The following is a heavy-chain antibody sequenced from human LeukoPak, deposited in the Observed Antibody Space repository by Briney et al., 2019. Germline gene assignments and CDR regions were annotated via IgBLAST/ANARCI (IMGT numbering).Heavy chain of an antibody. CDR3: ARFDYADYLAFDY. CDR1: GFTFSDYY. V-gene: IGHV3-11*06. J-gene: IGHJ4*02. D-gene: IGHD4-17*01. CDR2: INNADVYA. Sequence: GGSLRLSCAASGFTFSDYYMSWIRQAPGKGLEWISYINNADVYANYADSVKGRFTISRDTAKNSLYLQMNSLRAEDAAVYYCARFDYADYLAFDYWGQGTLVTVSS.